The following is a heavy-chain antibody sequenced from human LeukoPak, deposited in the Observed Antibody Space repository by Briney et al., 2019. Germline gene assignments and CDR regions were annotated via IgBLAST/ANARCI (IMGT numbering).Heavy chain of an antibody. CDR1: GFTFSSYW. J-gene: IGHJ5*02. D-gene: IGHD3-22*01. Sequence: PGGALRLSCAASGFTFSSYWMSWVRQAPGKGLEWVSSISSSSSYIYYADSVKGRFTISRDNAKNSLYLQMNSLRAEDTAVYYSARGTYYYDSSGYYIWFDPWGQGTLVTVSS. CDR2: ISSSSSYI. V-gene: IGHV3-21*01. CDR3: ARGTYYYDSSGYYIWFDP.